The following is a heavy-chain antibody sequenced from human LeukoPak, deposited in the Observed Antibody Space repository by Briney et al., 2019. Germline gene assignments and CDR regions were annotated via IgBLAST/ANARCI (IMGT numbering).Heavy chain of an antibody. CDR2: MNPNSGNT. D-gene: IGHD3-10*01. J-gene: IGHJ6*02. CDR1: GYTFTSYD. Sequence: ASVKVSFKASGYTFTSYDINWVRQATGQGLEWMGWMNPNSGNTGYAQKFQGRVTMTRNTSISTAYMELSSLRSEDTAVYYCARGAWFGDQTGTYYYYGMDVWGQGTTVTVSS. CDR3: ARGAWFGDQTGTYYYYGMDV. V-gene: IGHV1-8*01.